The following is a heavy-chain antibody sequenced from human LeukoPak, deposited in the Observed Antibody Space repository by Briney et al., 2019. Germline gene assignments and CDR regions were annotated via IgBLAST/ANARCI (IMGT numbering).Heavy chain of an antibody. Sequence: ASVKVSCKASGYTFTGYYMHWVRQAPGQGLEWMGWINPNSGGTNYAQKFQGRVTMTRDTSISTAYMELSRLRSDDTAVYYCARGPPGSPGGWFDPWGQGTLVTVSS. CDR1: GYTFTGYY. J-gene: IGHJ5*02. CDR3: ARGPPGSPGGWFDP. D-gene: IGHD3-10*01. V-gene: IGHV1-2*02. CDR2: INPNSGGT.